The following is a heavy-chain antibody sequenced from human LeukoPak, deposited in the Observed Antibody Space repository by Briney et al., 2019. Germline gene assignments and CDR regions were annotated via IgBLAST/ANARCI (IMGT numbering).Heavy chain of an antibody. CDR3: TSDPGYCSGGSCYLG. CDR1: GFTFSSYA. CDR2: ISGSGGST. V-gene: IGHV3-23*01. D-gene: IGHD2-15*01. Sequence: GGSLRLSCAASGFTFSSYAMSWVRQAPGKGLEWVSAISGSGGSTYYADSVKGRFTISRDNSKNTLYLQMNSLRAEDTAVYYCTSDPGYCSGGSCYLGWGQGTLVTVSS. J-gene: IGHJ4*02.